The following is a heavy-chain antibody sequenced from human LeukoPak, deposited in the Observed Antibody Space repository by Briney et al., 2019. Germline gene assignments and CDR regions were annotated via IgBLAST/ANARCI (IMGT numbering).Heavy chain of an antibody. J-gene: IGHJ4*02. V-gene: IGHV3-23*01. D-gene: IGHD3-3*01. Sequence: GGSLRLSCAASGFTFSSYAMSWVRQAPGKGLEWVSAISGSGGSTYYADSVKGRFTISRDNSKNTLYLQMNSLRAEDTAVYYCAKPPLDFGVVKLGSPSDYWGQGTLVTVSS. CDR3: AKPPLDFGVVKLGSPSDY. CDR1: GFTFSSYA. CDR2: ISGSGGST.